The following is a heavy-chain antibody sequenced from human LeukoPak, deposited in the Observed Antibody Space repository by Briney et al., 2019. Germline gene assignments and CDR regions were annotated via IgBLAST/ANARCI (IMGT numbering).Heavy chain of an antibody. Sequence: PSETLSLTCTVSGGSISSSSYYWGWIRQPPGKGLEWIVSIYYSGSTYYNPSLKSRVTISVDTSKNQFSLKLSSVTAADTAVYYCARQYQLRYFDWLLYWYFDLWGRGTLVTVSS. CDR2: IYYSGST. D-gene: IGHD3-9*01. J-gene: IGHJ2*01. V-gene: IGHV4-39*01. CDR3: ARQYQLRYFDWLLYWYFDL. CDR1: GGSISSSSYY.